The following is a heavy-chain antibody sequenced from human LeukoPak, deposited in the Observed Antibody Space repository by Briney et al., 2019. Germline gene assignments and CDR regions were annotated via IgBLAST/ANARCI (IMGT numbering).Heavy chain of an antibody. CDR1: GFTFSSYA. Sequence: GGSLRLSCAASGFTFSSYAMSWVRQAPGKGLGWVSAISGSGGSTYYADSVKGRSTISRDNSKNTLYLQMNSLRAEDTAVYYCAKDPAFMITFGGVIDWGQGTLVTVSS. V-gene: IGHV3-23*01. D-gene: IGHD3-16*02. J-gene: IGHJ4*02. CDR2: ISGSGGST. CDR3: AKDPAFMITFGGVID.